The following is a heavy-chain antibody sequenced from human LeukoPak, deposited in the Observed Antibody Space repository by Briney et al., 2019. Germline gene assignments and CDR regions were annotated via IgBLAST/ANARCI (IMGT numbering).Heavy chain of an antibody. Sequence: PSDTLSLTCIISDDSISSSTYYWGWIRQPPGKGLEWIGTLYYSGKTYYNPSLKSRVTISIDTSKNQFSLKLTSATAADTAIYYCARDASRIQLWPLWGQGTLVTVSS. D-gene: IGHD5-18*01. CDR3: ARDASRIQLWPL. J-gene: IGHJ4*02. V-gene: IGHV4-39*07. CDR2: LYYSGKT. CDR1: DDSISSSTYY.